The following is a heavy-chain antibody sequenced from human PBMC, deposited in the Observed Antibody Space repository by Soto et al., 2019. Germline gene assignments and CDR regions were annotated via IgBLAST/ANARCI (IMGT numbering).Heavy chain of an antibody. CDR3: AKSVYNWDDGFFDY. Sequence: QVQLVESGGGVVQPGRSLRLSCAASGFTFSTYGMHWVRQAPGKGLEWVAVISYDGNNKYYADSVKGRFTISRDNSKNTRYLPMSSLRAEDTAVYYCAKSVYNWDDGFFDYWGQGTLVTVSS. CDR1: GFTFSTYG. CDR2: ISYDGNNK. V-gene: IGHV3-30*18. J-gene: IGHJ4*02. D-gene: IGHD1-1*01.